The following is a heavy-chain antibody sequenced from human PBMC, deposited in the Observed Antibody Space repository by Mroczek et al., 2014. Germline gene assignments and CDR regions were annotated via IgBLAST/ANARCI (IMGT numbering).Heavy chain of an antibody. CDR1: GGTFSSYA. Sequence: VQLVQSGAEVKKPGSSVKVSCKASGGTFSSYAISWVRQAPGQGLEWMGGIIPIFGTANYAQKFQGRVTITADESTSTAYMELSSLRSEDTAVYYCARVIYGDYPLYYYYYMDVWGKGTTVTVSS. J-gene: IGHJ6*03. D-gene: IGHD4-17*01. CDR2: IIPIFGTA. CDR3: ARVIYGDYPLYYYYYMDV. V-gene: IGHV1-69*12.